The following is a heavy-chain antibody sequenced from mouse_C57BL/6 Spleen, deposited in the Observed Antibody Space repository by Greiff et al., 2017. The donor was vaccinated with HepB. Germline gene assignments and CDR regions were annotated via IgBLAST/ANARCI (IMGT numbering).Heavy chain of an antibody. D-gene: IGHD3-2*02. CDR2: IDPETGGT. V-gene: IGHV1-15*01. J-gene: IGHJ4*01. CDR3: TRQAGLDY. Sequence: VQGVESGAELVRPGASVTLSCKASGYTFTDYEMHWVKQTPVHGLEWIGAIDPETGGTAYNQKFKGKAILTADKSSSTAYMELRSLTSEDSAVYYCTRQAGLDYWGQGTSVTVSS. CDR1: GYTFTDYE.